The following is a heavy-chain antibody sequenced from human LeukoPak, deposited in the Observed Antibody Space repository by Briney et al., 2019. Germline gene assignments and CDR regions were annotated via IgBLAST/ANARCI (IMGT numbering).Heavy chain of an antibody. CDR1: GVSISGYY. CDR3: ARQISGNKDY. J-gene: IGHJ4*02. Sequence: SETLSLTCSVSGVSISGYYWIWIRQSPGKGPQYIGSIFYRDSFSYGGTTFYNPSLQSRLTISVDKSNNAFSLKLSSVTAADTAVYFCARQISGNKDYWGQGSLVTVSS. CDR2: IFYRDSFSYGGTT. V-gene: IGHV4-59*08. D-gene: IGHD1/OR15-1a*01.